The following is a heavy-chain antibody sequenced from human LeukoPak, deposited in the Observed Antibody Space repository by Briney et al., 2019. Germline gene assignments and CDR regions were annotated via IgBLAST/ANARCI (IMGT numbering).Heavy chain of an antibody. CDR2: VSSSGGDT. CDR3: ATDYGYCSPRSCFKPFYF. J-gene: IGHJ4*02. Sequence: GGSLRLSCAASGGTFTNYAMSWVRQAPGKGLEWVSRVSSSGGDTFYADSVKGRFTISRDNSKNTLYVQMNNLRAEDTAVYYCATDYGYCSPRSCFKPFYFWGQGTLVTVSS. V-gene: IGHV3-23*01. CDR1: GGTFTNYA. D-gene: IGHD2-15*01.